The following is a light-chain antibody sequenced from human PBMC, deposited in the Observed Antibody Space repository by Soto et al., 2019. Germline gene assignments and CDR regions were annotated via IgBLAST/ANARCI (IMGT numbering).Light chain of an antibody. CDR3: QNYNSAPLT. J-gene: IGKJ4*01. CDR1: QGINNY. V-gene: IGKV1-27*01. Sequence: DIQMTQSPSSLSASVGDIVTISCRASQGINNYLAWYQRKPGKVPKLLIFAASSLRSGVPSRFSGSGSGTDFSLTISSLQPEDVATYFCQNYNSAPLTFGGGTKVDI. CDR2: AAS.